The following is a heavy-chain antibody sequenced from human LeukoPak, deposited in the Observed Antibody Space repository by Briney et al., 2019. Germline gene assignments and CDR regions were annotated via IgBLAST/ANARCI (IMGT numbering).Heavy chain of an antibody. CDR3: ARSSGSYHYFDY. CDR2: MNPNSGNT. J-gene: IGHJ4*02. V-gene: IGHV1-8*01. CDR1: GYTFTSYD. Sequence: GASVKVSCKASGYTFTSYDINWVRQATGQGLEWMGWMNPNSGNTGYAQKFQGRVTMTRNTSISTAYMELSSLRSEDTAVYYCARSSGSYHYFDYWGQGTLVTVSS. D-gene: IGHD3-10*01.